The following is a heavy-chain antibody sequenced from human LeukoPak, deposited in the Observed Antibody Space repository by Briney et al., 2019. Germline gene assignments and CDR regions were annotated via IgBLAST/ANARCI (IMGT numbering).Heavy chain of an antibody. CDR3: AREWLGAFDI. J-gene: IGHJ3*02. CDR2: IYHSGST. Sequence: PSETLSLTCTVSGYSISSGYYWGWIRQPPGKGLEWIGSIYHSGSTYYNSSLKSRVTISVDTSKNQFSLKLSSVTAADTAVYYCAREWLGAFDIWGQGTMVTVSS. D-gene: IGHD3-22*01. V-gene: IGHV4-38-2*02. CDR1: GYSISSGYY.